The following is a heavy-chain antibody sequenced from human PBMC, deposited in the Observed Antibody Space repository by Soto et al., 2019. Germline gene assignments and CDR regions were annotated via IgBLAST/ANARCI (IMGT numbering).Heavy chain of an antibody. J-gene: IGHJ6*02. CDR1: GFTFTSSA. CDR2: IVVGSGNT. CDR3: AAAVEDDYYYGMGV. Sequence: QMQLVQSGPEVKKPGTSVKVSCKASGFTFTSSAVQWVRQARGQRLEWIGWIVVGSGNTNYAQKFQERVTITSDMSTSAADRELSSLRSDETAVYYCAAAVEDDYYYGMGVWGQGTTVTVSS. V-gene: IGHV1-58*01.